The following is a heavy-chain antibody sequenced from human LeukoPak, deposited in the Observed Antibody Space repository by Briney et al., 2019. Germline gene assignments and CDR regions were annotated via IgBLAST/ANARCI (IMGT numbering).Heavy chain of an antibody. V-gene: IGHV4-34*01. CDR1: GGSFSGYY. Sequence: SETLSLTCAVYGGSFSGYYWSWIRQPPGKGLEWIGEINHSGGTNYNPSLKSRVTISVDTSKNQFSLKLSSVTAADTAVYYCARGSLDCSGGSCYPIVDYWGQGTLVTVSS. D-gene: IGHD2-15*01. CDR3: ARGSLDCSGGSCYPIVDY. CDR2: INHSGGT. J-gene: IGHJ4*02.